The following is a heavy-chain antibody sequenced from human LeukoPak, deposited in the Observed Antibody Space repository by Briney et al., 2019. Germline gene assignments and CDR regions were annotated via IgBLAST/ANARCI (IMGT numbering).Heavy chain of an antibody. CDR1: GYTFTSYA. D-gene: IGHD3-10*01. CDR3: ARHQGFRFGELFYFDY. Sequence: GASVKVSCKASGYTFTSYAMNWVRQAPGQGLEWMGWINTNTGNPTYAQGFTGRFVFSLDTSVSTAYLQISSLKAEDTAVNYCARHQGFRFGELFYFDYWGQGTLVTVSS. V-gene: IGHV7-4-1*02. CDR2: INTNTGNP. J-gene: IGHJ4*02.